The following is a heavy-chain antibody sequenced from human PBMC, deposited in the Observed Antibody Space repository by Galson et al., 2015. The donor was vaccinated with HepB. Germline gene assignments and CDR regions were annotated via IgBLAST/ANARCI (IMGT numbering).Heavy chain of an antibody. CDR1: GFTFSSYG. CDR2: IWYDGSNK. CDR3: ARDMEGYDSSGYYYFGY. V-gene: IGHV3-33*01. Sequence: SLRLSCAASGFTFSSYGMHWVRQAPGKGLEWVAVIWYDGSNKYCADSVKGRFTISRDNSKNTLYLQMNSLRAEDTAVYYCARDMEGYDSSGYYYFGYWGQGTLVTVSS. J-gene: IGHJ4*02. D-gene: IGHD3-22*01.